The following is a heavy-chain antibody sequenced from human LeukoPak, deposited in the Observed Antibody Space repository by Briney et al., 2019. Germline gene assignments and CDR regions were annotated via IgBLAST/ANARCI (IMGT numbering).Heavy chain of an antibody. CDR1: GFSFSTYA. CDR2: IWHDASHT. Sequence: GGSLRLSCAASGFSFSTYAIHWVRQAPGKGLEWVALIWHDASHTFYTDSVKGRFTISRDNSKNTVYLQMNSLGGEDTAVYYCAREIFGSGGYPDYWGQGTLVTVSS. CDR3: AREIFGSGGYPDY. J-gene: IGHJ4*02. V-gene: IGHV3-33*01. D-gene: IGHD3-10*01.